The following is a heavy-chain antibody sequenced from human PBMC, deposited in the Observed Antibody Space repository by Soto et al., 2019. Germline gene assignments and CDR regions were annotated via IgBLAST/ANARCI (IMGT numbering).Heavy chain of an antibody. Sequence: SVKVSCKASGYTFTSYYMHWVRQAPGQGLEWMGIINPSGGSTSYAQKFQGRVTMTRDTSTSTVYMELSSLRSEDTAVYYCARGSPQLLYYYGMDVWGQGTTVTVSS. CDR1: GYTFTSYY. CDR3: ARGSPQLLYYYGMDV. V-gene: IGHV1-46*01. CDR2: INPSGGST. J-gene: IGHJ6*02. D-gene: IGHD2-2*01.